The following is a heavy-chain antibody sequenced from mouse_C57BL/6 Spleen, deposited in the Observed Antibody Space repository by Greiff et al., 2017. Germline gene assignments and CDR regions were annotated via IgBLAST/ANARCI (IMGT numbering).Heavy chain of an antibody. V-gene: IGHV1-62-2*01. CDR3: ARHANYYGSSRYWYFDV. CDR2: FYPGSGSI. J-gene: IGHJ1*03. D-gene: IGHD1-1*01. Sequence: QVQLQQSGAELVKPGASVKLSCKASGYTFTEYTIHWVKQRSGQGLEWIGWFYPGSGSIKYNEKFKDKATLTADKSSSTVYMELSRLTSEDSAVYFCARHANYYGSSRYWYFDVWGTGTTVTVSS. CDR1: GYTFTEYT.